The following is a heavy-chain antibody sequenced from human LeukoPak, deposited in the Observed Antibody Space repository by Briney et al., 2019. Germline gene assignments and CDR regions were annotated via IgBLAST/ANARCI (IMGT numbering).Heavy chain of an antibody. D-gene: IGHD2-2*01. CDR3: ARHILEYCSSTSCLPRPNWFDP. CDR1: GGSISSSSYY. CDR2: IYYNGST. J-gene: IGHJ5*02. Sequence: PSGALSLTRTVSGGSISSSSYYWGWTRHPPGTGLEWIGSIYYNGSTYYNTSFKSRVPIPVDTSKNQFFLKLSSVNAADTAVYYCARHILEYCSSTSCLPRPNWFDPWGQGTLVTVSS. V-gene: IGHV4-39*01.